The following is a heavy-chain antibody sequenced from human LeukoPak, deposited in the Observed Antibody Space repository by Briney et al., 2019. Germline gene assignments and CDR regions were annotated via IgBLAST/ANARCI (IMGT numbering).Heavy chain of an antibody. D-gene: IGHD3-10*01. CDR2: ISAYNGNT. CDR1: GYTFTSYG. J-gene: IGHJ4*02. Sequence: GASVKVSCKASGYTFTSYGISWVRQAPGQGLEWMGWISAYNGNTNYAQKLQGRVTITTDTSTSTAYMELRSLRSDDTAVYYCARVPSSGGSGSFDYWGQGTLVTVSS. CDR3: ARVPSSGGSGSFDY. V-gene: IGHV1-18*01.